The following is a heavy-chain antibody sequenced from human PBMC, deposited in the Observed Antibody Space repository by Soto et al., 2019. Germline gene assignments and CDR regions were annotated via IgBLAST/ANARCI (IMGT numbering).Heavy chain of an antibody. CDR3: AREFSDYDIDGPSYLDS. D-gene: IGHD3-22*01. CDR1: GFTFSDYA. V-gene: IGHV3-21*01. CDR2: ISNTGSYK. Sequence: GGSLRLSCEASGFTFSDYAMNWVRQAPGRGLEWVSSISNTGSYKYYADSLKDWVKVSRDNAKQSLFLRMDSLRAEDTAVYYRAREFSDYDIDGPSYLDSWGQGSLVTVSS. J-gene: IGHJ4*02.